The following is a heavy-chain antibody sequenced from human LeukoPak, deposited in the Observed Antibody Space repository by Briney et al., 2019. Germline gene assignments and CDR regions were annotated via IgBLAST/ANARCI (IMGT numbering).Heavy chain of an antibody. D-gene: IGHD2-2*02. J-gene: IGHJ5*02. CDR2: ISYDGSKK. V-gene: IGHV3-30*18. CDR3: AKDIVVVPAAISHFDP. CDR1: VFTFRRYG. Sequence: GGALRLSCAASVFTFRRYGKHWVRQAPRKGLGWVAVISYDGSKKNYADSVKGRFTISRDNSKNTLYLQMNSLRAEDTAVYYFAKDIVVVPAAISHFDPWGQGTLVTVSS.